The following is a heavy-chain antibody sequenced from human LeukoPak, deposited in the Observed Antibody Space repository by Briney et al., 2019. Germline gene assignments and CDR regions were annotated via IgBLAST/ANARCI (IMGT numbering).Heavy chain of an antibody. J-gene: IGHJ3*01. Sequence: GRSLRLSCAASGFTFSSYAMHWVRQAPGKGLEWVAVISYDGSNKYYADSVKGRFTISRDNSKNALYLQMNSLRAEDTAVYYCARDGSYYDSSGWDPTNWGQGTMVTVSS. CDR2: ISYDGSNK. D-gene: IGHD3-22*01. V-gene: IGHV3-30-3*01. CDR3: ARDGSYYDSSGWDPTN. CDR1: GFTFSSYA.